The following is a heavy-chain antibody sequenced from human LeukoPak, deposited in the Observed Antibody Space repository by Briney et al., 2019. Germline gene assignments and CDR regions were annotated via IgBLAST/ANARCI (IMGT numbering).Heavy chain of an antibody. Sequence: PGESLRLSCAASGFAFHDYTMHWVRQSPGKGLEWVSLITGDSGATFYADSVQGRFTVSRDNNKNSLYLQMHSLRSEDTALYYCARNMLEPDRYFDYRGQGTLVTVSS. V-gene: IGHV3-43*01. J-gene: IGHJ4*02. CDR1: GFAFHDYT. CDR3: ARNMLEPDRYFDY. CDR2: ITGDSGAT. D-gene: IGHD2-8*01.